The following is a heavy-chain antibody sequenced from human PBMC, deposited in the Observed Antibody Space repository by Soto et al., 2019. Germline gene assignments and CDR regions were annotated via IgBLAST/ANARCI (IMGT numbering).Heavy chain of an antibody. V-gene: IGHV3-30-3*01. CDR3: AREYSWAVVAPGY. CDR1: GFTFSSYT. CDR2: ISYDGGDK. Sequence: GGSLRLSCAASGFTFSSYTMHWVRQTPGKGLEWVAHISYDGGDKYYADSVKGRFTISRDNSKNTLYLQMNSLKTEDTSVYYCAREYSWAVVAPGYGGQGILVTVSS. D-gene: IGHD3-22*01. J-gene: IGHJ4*02.